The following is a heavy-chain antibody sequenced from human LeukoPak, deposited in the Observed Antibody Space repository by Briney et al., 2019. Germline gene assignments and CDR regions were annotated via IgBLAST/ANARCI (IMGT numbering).Heavy chain of an antibody. CDR2: IYYRGST. CDR3: ASSSVYSSSSWVVDY. V-gene: IGHV4-59*01. CDR1: GGSISSYY. D-gene: IGHD6-6*01. J-gene: IGHJ4*02. Sequence: SETLSVTCTASGGSISSYYWSWIRQPPAQRLDWIGYIYYRGSTNLNPSLKSRVTTSVYTSKNQFSLELSSVTAADTAVYYCASSSVYSSSSWVVDYWGQGTLVTVSS.